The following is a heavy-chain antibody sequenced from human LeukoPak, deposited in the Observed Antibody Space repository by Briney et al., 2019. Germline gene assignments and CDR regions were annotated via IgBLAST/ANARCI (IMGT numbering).Heavy chain of an antibody. CDR1: GFSFSTFW. Sequence: PGGSLRLSCTASGFSFSTFWMNWVRQAPGKGLEWVANLKHDGSVKYYVDSVKGRFTISRDNAMQSLYLQMNSLRAEDTAVYYCAGGVSYWGRGTLVTVSS. CDR3: AGGVSY. J-gene: IGHJ4*02. CDR2: LKHDGSVK. V-gene: IGHV3-7*04.